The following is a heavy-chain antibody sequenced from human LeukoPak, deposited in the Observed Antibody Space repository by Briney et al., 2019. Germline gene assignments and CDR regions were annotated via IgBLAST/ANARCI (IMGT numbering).Heavy chain of an antibody. CDR1: GYTFNSYG. CDR2: ISAYNGNI. CDR3: ARDDLDCSGGTCYPDDF. D-gene: IGHD2-15*01. Sequence: ASVKVSCKASGYTFNSYGISWVRQAPGQGLEWMGWISAYNGNIKYAQKFQGRVTMTTDTSTSTAYMELRSLRSDDTAMYFCARDDLDCSGGTCYPDDFWGQGTLVTVSS. J-gene: IGHJ4*02. V-gene: IGHV1-18*01.